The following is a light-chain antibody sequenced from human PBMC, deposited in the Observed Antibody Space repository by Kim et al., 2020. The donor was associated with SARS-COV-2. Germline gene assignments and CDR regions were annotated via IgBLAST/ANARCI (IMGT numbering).Light chain of an antibody. V-gene: IGLV1-36*01. CDR3: AAWDDKLNGQL. CDR2: YDN. Sequence: QSVLTQPPSVSEAPRQRVTISCSGSSSNIGNNAVNWYQLLPGKAPKLLIYYDNVVASGVSDRFSGSKSGTSASLAISGLQSEDEADYYCAAWDDKLNGQLFGGGTQLTVL. CDR1: SSNIGNNA. J-gene: IGLJ2*01.